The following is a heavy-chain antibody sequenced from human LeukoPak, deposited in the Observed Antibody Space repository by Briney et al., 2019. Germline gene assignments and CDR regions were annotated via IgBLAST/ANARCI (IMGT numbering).Heavy chain of an antibody. Sequence: GGSLRLSCAASEFTFSSYDMHWVRQATGKGLEWVSTIDTAGNAWYPDSVKGRFTISRDNSKNTLYLQMDSLRAEDTAVYYCVKDRTPDGYYSVDYWGQGTLVTVSS. CDR1: EFTFSSYD. CDR3: VKDRTPDGYYSVDY. D-gene: IGHD3-3*01. V-gene: IGHV3-13*01. J-gene: IGHJ4*02. CDR2: IDTAGNA.